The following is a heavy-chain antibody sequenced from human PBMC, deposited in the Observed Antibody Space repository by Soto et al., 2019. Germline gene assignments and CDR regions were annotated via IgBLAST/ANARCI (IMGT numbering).Heavy chain of an antibody. V-gene: IGHV3-30-3*01. Sequence: QVQLVESGGGVVQPGRSLRLSCADSGFTFSSYAMHWVRQAPGTGLEWVAVISYDGSNKYYADSVKGRFTISRDNSKNTLYLQMNSLRAEDTAVYYCARDKRDLRFLEWSYYFDYWCQGTLVTVSS. D-gene: IGHD3-3*01. CDR3: ARDKRDLRFLEWSYYFDY. CDR2: ISYDGSNK. CDR1: GFTFSSYA. J-gene: IGHJ4*02.